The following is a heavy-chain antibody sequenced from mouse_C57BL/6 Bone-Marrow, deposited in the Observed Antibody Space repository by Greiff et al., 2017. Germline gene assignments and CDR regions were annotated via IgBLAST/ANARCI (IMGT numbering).Heavy chain of an antibody. CDR3: ARGGGPDY. J-gene: IGHJ2*01. CDR2: IDPSDSYT. Sequence: QVQLQQPGAELVRPGTSVQLSCKASGYTFTSYWMHWVKQRPGQGLEWIGVIDPSDSYTNYNQKFKGKATLTVDTSSSTAYMQLSSLTSEDSAVYYCARGGGPDYWGQGTTLTVSS. V-gene: IGHV1-59*01. CDR1: GYTFTSYW.